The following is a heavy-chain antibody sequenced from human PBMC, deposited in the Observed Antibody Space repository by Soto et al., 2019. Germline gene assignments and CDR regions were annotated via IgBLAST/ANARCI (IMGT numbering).Heavy chain of an antibody. CDR3: ARGGYSSTWSNLLDRSGLDV. V-gene: IGHV1-69*06. J-gene: IGHJ6*02. D-gene: IGHD6-13*01. CDR1: GGTFSSYA. CDR2: IVPRFRTT. Sequence: QVQLVQSGAEAKKPGSSVKVSCKTSGGTFSSYAISWVRQAPGQGLEWMGGIVPRFRTTNYAQKFQGRVTITADTSKYTVYMELSGLRSGDTAVYYCARGGYSSTWSNLLDRSGLDVWGQGTTVTVSS.